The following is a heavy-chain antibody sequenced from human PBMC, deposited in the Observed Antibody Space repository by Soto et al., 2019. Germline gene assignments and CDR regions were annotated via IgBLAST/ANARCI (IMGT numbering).Heavy chain of an antibody. CDR2: IIPILGIA. D-gene: IGHD1-1*01. CDR1: GGTFSSYT. CDR3: ARLPTTQYYYYYMDV. Sequence: ASVKVSCKASGGTFSSYTISWVRQAPGQGLEWMGRIIPILGIANYAQKFQGRVTITADKSTSTAYMELSSLRSEDTAVYYCARLPTTQYYYYYMDVWGKGTTVTVSS. V-gene: IGHV1-69*02. J-gene: IGHJ6*03.